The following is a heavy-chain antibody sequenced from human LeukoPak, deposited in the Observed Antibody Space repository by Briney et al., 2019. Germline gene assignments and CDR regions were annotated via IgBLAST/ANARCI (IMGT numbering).Heavy chain of an antibody. J-gene: IGHJ4*02. V-gene: IGHV3-21*01. D-gene: IGHD1-26*01. CDR2: ISSSSSYI. Sequence: TGGSLRLSCAASGFTFSSYSMNWVRQAPGKGLEWVSSISSSSSYIYYADSVKGRFTISRDNAKNSLYLQMNSLRAGDTAVYYCARDSTGIVGGFDYWGQGTLVTVSS. CDR1: GFTFSSYS. CDR3: ARDSTGIVGGFDY.